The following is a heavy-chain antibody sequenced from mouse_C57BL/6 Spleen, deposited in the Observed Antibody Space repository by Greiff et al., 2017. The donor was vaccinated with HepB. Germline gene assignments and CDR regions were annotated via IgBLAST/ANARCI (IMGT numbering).Heavy chain of an antibody. Sequence: VQLVESGPGLVQPSQSLSITCTVSGFSLTSYGVHWVRQSPGKGLEWLGVIWSGGSTDYNADFISRLSISKDNSKSQVFFKMNSRQADETAIYYCAPSTGKNAMDYWGQGTSVTVSS. V-gene: IGHV2-2*01. CDR1: GFSLTSYG. J-gene: IGHJ4*01. CDR3: APSTGKNAMDY. D-gene: IGHD4-1*02. CDR2: IWSGGST.